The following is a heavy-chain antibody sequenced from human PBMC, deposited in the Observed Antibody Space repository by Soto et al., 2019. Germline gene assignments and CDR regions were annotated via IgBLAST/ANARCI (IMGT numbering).Heavy chain of an antibody. V-gene: IGHV5-10-1*01. Sequence: GESLKISCKGSGYSFTSYWISWVRQMPGKGLEWMGRIDPSDSYTNYSPSFQGHVTISADKSISTAYLQWSSLKASDTAMYYCASKEGCSSTSCYYYYGMDVWGQGTTVTV. CDR1: GYSFTSYW. CDR3: ASKEGCSSTSCYYYYGMDV. CDR2: IDPSDSYT. J-gene: IGHJ6*02. D-gene: IGHD2-2*01.